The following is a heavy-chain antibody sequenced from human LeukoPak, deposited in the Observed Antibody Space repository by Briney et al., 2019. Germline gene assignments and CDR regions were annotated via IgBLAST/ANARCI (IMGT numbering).Heavy chain of an antibody. CDR1: GGTFSSYA. D-gene: IGHD6-13*01. CDR3: AGGYSSSWSFEY. V-gene: IGHV1-69*05. J-gene: IGHJ4*02. CDR2: IIPIFGTA. Sequence: SVKVSCKASGGTFSSYAISWVRQAPGQGLEWMGGIIPIFGTANYAQKFQGRVTITTDESTSTAYMELSSLRSEDTAVYYCAGGYSSSWSFEYWGQGTLVTVSS.